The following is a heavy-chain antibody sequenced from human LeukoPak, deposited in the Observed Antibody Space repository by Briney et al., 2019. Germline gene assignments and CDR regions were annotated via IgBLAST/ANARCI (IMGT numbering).Heavy chain of an antibody. CDR1: GFSVSSNY. CDR3: ASPSSCQSFDI. Sequence: PGGSLRLSCAASGFSVSSNYMNWVRQAPGKGLEWVSVIYTGGNTYYAESVRGRFTISRDNSKNSLYLQMHSLRAEDTAVYYCASPSSCQSFDIWGQGTMVTVSS. D-gene: IGHD6-19*01. CDR2: IYTGGNT. J-gene: IGHJ3*02. V-gene: IGHV3-53*01.